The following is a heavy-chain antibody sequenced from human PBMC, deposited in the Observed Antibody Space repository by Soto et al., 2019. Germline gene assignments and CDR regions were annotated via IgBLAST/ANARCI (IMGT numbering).Heavy chain of an antibody. J-gene: IGHJ6*02. CDR3: ARARIVLVPAAMRYYYYGMDV. Sequence: PGGSLRLSCAASGFTFSSYAMSWVRQAPGKGLEWVSAISGGGVSTYYADSVKGRFTISRDNSKNTLYLQVNSLRAEDTAVYYCARARIVLVPAAMRYYYYGMDVWGQGTTVTVSS. D-gene: IGHD2-2*01. CDR1: GFTFSSYA. V-gene: IGHV3-23*01. CDR2: ISGGGVST.